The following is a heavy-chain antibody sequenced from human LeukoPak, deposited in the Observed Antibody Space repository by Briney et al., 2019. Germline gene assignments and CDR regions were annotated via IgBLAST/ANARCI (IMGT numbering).Heavy chain of an antibody. CDR3: AKQYYDFWSGLDPGAFDI. CDR1: GYSFTSYW. CDR2: IYPGDSDT. V-gene: IGHV5-51*01. Sequence: GESLKISCKGSGYSFTSYWIGWVRQMPGKGLEWMGIIYPGDSDTRYSPSSQGQVTISADKSISTAYLQWSSLKASDTAMYYCAKQYYDFWSGLDPGAFDIWGQGTMVTVSS. D-gene: IGHD3-3*01. J-gene: IGHJ3*02.